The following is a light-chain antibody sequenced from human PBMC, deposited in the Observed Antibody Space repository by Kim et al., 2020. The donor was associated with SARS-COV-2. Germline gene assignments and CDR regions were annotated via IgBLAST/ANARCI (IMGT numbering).Light chain of an antibody. CDR3: CSHTNIYTWV. V-gene: IGLV2-14*04. CDR1: NSDVGAGDY. CDR2: NVY. Sequence: GQSITISCSGTNSDVGAGDYVSWFQQHPGEAPQLMIYNVYQRPSGISTRFSGSRSGNTASLTISGLQAEDEADYFCCSHTNIYTWVFGGGTKVTVL. J-gene: IGLJ3*02.